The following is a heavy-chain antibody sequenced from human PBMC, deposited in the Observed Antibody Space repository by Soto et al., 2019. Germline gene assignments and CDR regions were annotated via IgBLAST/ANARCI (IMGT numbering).Heavy chain of an antibody. V-gene: IGHV3-30-3*01. D-gene: IGHD3-10*01. CDR3: ARDGANYYGSGENYYYGMDV. Sequence: GGSLRLSCAASGFTFSSYPIHWVRQAPGKGLEWVAVISYDGSNKYYADSVKGRFTISRDNSKSTLYLQMNSLRAEGTAVYYCARDGANYYGSGENYYYGMDVWGQGTTVTVSS. CDR2: ISYDGSNK. CDR1: GFTFSSYP. J-gene: IGHJ6*02.